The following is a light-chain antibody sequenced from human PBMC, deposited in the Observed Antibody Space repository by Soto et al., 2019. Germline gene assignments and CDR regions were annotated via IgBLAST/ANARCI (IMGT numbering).Light chain of an antibody. CDR2: GAS. J-gene: IGKJ3*01. CDR1: QSVSSSY. CDR3: QQYVSSPPFT. Sequence: ELVLTQSPGTLSLSPGERATLSCRASQSVSSSYLAWSQQKPGQAPRLLIYGASGRATGIPDRFSGSGSGTDFTLTISRLEPEYFAVYYCQQYVSSPPFTFGPGTKVDIK. V-gene: IGKV3-20*01.